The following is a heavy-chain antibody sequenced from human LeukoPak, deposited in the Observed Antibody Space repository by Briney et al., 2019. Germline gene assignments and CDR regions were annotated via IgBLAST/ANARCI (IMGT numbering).Heavy chain of an antibody. CDR2: IIPIFGTA. CDR3: ARDPDAYCSSTSCYTWFDP. V-gene: IGHV1-69*05. J-gene: IGHJ5*02. CDR1: GGTFSSYA. Sequence: ASVKVSCKASGGTFSSYAISWVRQAPGQRLEWMGGIIPIFGTANYAQNFQGRVTITTDESTSTAYMELSSLRSEDTAVYYCARDPDAYCSSTSCYTWFDPWGQGTLVTVSS. D-gene: IGHD2-2*02.